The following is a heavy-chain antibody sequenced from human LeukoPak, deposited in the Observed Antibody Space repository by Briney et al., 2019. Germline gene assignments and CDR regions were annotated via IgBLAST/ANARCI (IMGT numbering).Heavy chain of an antibody. V-gene: IGHV3-7*01. J-gene: IGHJ4*02. D-gene: IGHD3-10*01. CDR2: IDQEGGEQ. Sequence: GGSLRLSCVVSGFNFSNYWMSWVRQAPGKGLEWVANIDQEGGEQNYVDSVKGRFSISRDNAKTSVYLQMNSLKVEDTAFYYCARSKAGGYWGQGALVTVSS. CDR1: GFNFSNYW. CDR3: ARSKAGGY.